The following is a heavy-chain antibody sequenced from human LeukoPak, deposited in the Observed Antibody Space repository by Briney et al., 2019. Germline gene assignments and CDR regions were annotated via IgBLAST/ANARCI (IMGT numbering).Heavy chain of an antibody. V-gene: IGHV1-69*04. Sequence: SVKVSCKASGGTFSSYAISWVRQAPGQGLEWMGRIIPILGIANYAQKFQGRVTITADKSTSTAYMELSSLRSEDTAVYYCAGRDCSGGSCYSRSYLFDYWGQGTLVTVSS. CDR1: GGTFSSYA. J-gene: IGHJ4*02. CDR2: IIPILGIA. D-gene: IGHD2-15*01. CDR3: AGRDCSGGSCYSRSYLFDY.